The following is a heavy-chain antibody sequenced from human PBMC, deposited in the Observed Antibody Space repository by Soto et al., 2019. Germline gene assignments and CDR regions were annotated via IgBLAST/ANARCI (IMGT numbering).Heavy chain of an antibody. V-gene: IGHV6-1*01. CDR3: ARDRGSSGVWGMDV. CDR2: TYYRSKWYN. D-gene: IGHD6-19*01. CDR1: GDRFSSNRAA. Sequence: QTLPLTRALSGDRFSSNRAALQWIQQSPSRGLEWLGRTYYRSKWYNDYALSVKIRITINTDTSKNQFSLXLKSVTPEKTALYYCARDRGSSGVWGMDVWSQGTTVTVAS. J-gene: IGHJ6*02.